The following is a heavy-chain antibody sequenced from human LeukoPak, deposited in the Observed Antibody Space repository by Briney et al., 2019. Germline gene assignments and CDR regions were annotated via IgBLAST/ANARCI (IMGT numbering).Heavy chain of an antibody. D-gene: IGHD3-22*01. CDR3: ARHPNYYDSSGYYKGFDC. CDR2: TKQDGSEK. V-gene: IGHV3-7*03. J-gene: IGHJ4*02. CDR1: GFTFTSYW. Sequence: PGGSLRLSCAASGFTFTSYWMSWVRQAPGKGLEWVASTKQDGSEKYYVDSVKGRFTISRDNAKNSLNLQMNSLRAEDTAVYYCARHPNYYDSSGYYKGFDCWGQGTLVTVSS.